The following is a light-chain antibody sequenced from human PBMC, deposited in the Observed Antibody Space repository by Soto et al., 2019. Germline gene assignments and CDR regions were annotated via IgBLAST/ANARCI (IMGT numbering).Light chain of an antibody. Sequence: DIQMTQSPPTLSASVGDRVTITCRASQSIRHYLAWYQQMPGKAPKLLIYGASTLRGGVPSRFSGSGSGTEFTLTISSLQPDDFGTYFCQHHNSYSQTFGQGTKVEIK. CDR1: QSIRHY. CDR3: QHHNSYSQT. J-gene: IGKJ1*01. CDR2: GAS. V-gene: IGKV1-5*01.